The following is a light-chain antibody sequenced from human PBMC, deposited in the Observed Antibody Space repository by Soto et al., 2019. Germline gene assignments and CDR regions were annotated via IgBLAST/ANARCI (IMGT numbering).Light chain of an antibody. V-gene: IGLV3-21*02. CDR2: DDG. CDR3: QVWDSSRYHRVV. CDR1: NIAIKS. J-gene: IGLJ2*01. Sequence: SYELTQAPSVSVAPGQTARITCWGNNIAIKSGHWYQQKPGQAPVLVVYDDGDRPSGIPERFSGSNSGNTATLPITRVEAGDEADYHCQVWDSSRYHRVVFGGGTQLTVL.